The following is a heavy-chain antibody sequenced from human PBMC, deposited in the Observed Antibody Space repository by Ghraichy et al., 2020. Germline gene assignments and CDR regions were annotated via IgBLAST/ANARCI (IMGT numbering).Heavy chain of an antibody. Sequence: SETLSLTCSVSGGSIGNHYWSWIRQPPGKGLEWIGNIYNSGSTNSNPSLKSRVTISVDTSKNEFSLKLSSVTAADTAVYYCARRGLGVYYFNYWGQGTLVTVSS. J-gene: IGHJ4*02. V-gene: IGHV4-59*11. D-gene: IGHD2-8*01. CDR3: ARRGLGVYYFNY. CDR2: IYNSGST. CDR1: GGSIGNHY.